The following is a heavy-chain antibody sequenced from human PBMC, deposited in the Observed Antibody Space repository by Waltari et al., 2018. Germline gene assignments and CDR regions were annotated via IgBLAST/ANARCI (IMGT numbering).Heavy chain of an antibody. CDR1: GFTFSTYS. CDR2: ISDDGGSK. Sequence: QVHLVESGGGVVQPGRSLRPSCAASGFTFSTYSMHWVRQAPGKGLGWVAIISDDGGSKNYVDSVKGRFTISRDNSKNTVYLQMNSLRPEDTAVYYCARAGETVFGVVTRCDYWGQGALVTVSS. D-gene: IGHD3-3*01. V-gene: IGHV3-30*04. J-gene: IGHJ4*02. CDR3: ARAGETVFGVVTRCDY.